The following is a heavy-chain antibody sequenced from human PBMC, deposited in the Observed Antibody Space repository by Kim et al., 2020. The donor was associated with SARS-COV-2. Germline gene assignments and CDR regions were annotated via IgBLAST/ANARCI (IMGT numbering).Heavy chain of an antibody. Sequence: GGSLRLSCAASGFTFSSYSMNRVRQAPGKGLEWVSSISSSSSYIYYADSVKGRFTISRDNAKNSLYLQMNSLRAEDTAVYYCARDQKAAALVVAIYYYGMDVWGQGTTVTVSS. J-gene: IGHJ6*02. CDR2: ISSSSSYI. CDR3: ARDQKAAALVVAIYYYGMDV. CDR1: GFTFSSYS. D-gene: IGHD2-15*01. V-gene: IGHV3-21*01.